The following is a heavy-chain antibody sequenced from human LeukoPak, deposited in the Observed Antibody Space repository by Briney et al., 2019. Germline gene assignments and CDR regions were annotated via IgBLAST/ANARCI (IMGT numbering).Heavy chain of an antibody. Sequence: PSETLSLTCAVYGGSFSGYHWSWIRQPPGKGLEWIGEINHSGSTNYNPSLKSRVTISVDTSKNQFSLKLISVTAADTAVYYCARGRVAAAGTDYWGQGTLVTVSS. D-gene: IGHD6-13*01. CDR3: ARGRVAAAGTDY. V-gene: IGHV4-34*01. CDR2: INHSGST. J-gene: IGHJ4*02. CDR1: GGSFSGYH.